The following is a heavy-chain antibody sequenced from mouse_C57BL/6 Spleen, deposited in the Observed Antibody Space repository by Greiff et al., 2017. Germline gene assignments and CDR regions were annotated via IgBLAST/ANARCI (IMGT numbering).Heavy chain of an antibody. V-gene: IGHV5-4*03. CDR3: ARKGNWDGYFDD. CDR2: ISDGGSYT. Sequence: EVKLMESGGGLVKPGGSLKLSCAASGFTFSSYAMSWVRQTPEKRLEWVATISDGGSYTYYPDNVKGRFTISRDNAKNNLYLQMGHLKSEDTAMYYCARKGNWDGYFDDWGQGTTLTVSS. J-gene: IGHJ2*01. D-gene: IGHD4-1*01. CDR1: GFTFSSYA.